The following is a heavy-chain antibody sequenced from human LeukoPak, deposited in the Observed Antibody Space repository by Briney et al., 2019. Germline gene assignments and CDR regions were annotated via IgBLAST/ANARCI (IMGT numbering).Heavy chain of an antibody. D-gene: IGHD5-18*01. CDR3: ASNNHRDGYSYGDYYFDY. V-gene: IGHV4-39*07. Sequence: SETLSLTCAVSGGSISTSNSYWGWIRRPPGKGLEWVGSIYYSGSTYYNPSLKSRVTISVDTSKNQFSLKLRSVTAADTAVYYCASNNHRDGYSYGDYYFDYWGQGTLVTVSS. CDR2: IYYSGST. J-gene: IGHJ4*02. CDR1: GGSISTSNSY.